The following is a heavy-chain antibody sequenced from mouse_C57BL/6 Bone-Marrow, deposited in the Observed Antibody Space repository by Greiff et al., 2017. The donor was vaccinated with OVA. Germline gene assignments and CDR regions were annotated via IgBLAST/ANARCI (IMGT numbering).Heavy chain of an antibody. D-gene: IGHD2-4*01. J-gene: IGHJ4*01. CDR1: GYTFTSYT. CDR2: INPSSGYT. Sequence: VQLQQSGAELARPGASVKMSCKASGYTFTSYTMHWVKQRPGQGLEWIGYINPSSGYTKYNQKFKDKATLTADKSSSTAYMQLSSLTSEDSAVYYCARSGDYDDYAMDYWGQGTSVTVSS. CDR3: ARSGDYDDYAMDY. V-gene: IGHV1-4*01.